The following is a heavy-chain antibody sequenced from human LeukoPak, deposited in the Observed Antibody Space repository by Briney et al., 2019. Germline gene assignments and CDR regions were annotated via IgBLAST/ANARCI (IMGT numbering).Heavy chain of an antibody. J-gene: IGHJ5*02. D-gene: IGHD6-19*01. V-gene: IGHV1-2*02. CDR1: GYTFTSYY. CDR2: INPNSGGT. CDR3: ARGLAVAGAGWFDP. Sequence: GASVKVSCKASGYTFTSYYMHWVRQAPGQGLEWMGWINPNSGGTNYAQKFQGRVTMTRDTSISTAYMELSRLRSDDTAVYYCARGLAVAGAGWFDPWGQGTLVTVSS.